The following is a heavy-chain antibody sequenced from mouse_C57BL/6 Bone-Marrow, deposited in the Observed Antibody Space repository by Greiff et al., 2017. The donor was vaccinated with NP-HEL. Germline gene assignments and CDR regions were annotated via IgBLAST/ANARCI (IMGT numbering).Heavy chain of an antibody. CDR3: ARNLAGFAY. V-gene: IGHV5-6*01. Sequence: DVQLVESGGDLVKPGGSLKLSCAASGFTFSSYGMSWVRQTPDKRLEWVATISSGGSYTYYPDSVKGRFTISRDNAKNTLYLQMNSLKSEDTAMYYCARNLAGFAYWGQGTLVTVSA. CDR1: GFTFSSYG. J-gene: IGHJ3*01. CDR2: ISSGGSYT.